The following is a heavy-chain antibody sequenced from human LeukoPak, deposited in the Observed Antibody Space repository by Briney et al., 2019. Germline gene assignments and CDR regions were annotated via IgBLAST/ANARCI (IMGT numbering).Heavy chain of an antibody. CDR3: ARSPPYYYGSGSYYNGNWFDP. J-gene: IGHJ5*02. CDR1: GGSISSGSYY. D-gene: IGHD3-10*01. CDR2: IYTSGST. V-gene: IGHV4-61*02. Sequence: PSETLSLTCTVSGGSISSGSYYWSWIRQPAGKGLEWIGRIYTSGSTNYNPSLKSRVTISVDTSKNQFSLKLSSVTAADTAVYYCARSPPYYYGSGSYYNGNWFDPWGQGTLVTVSS.